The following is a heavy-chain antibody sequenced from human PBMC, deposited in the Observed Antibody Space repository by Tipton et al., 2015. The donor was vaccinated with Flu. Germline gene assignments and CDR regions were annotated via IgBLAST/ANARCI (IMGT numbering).Heavy chain of an antibody. CDR2: VSRTGST. J-gene: IGHJ5*02. CDR1: GGSIGSPYC. D-gene: IGHD4-11*01. Sequence: LRLSCSVSGGSIGSPYCWGWVRQPPGQGLEWIGTVSRTGSTIYNPSLKSRVTISIDRSKNQFSLNMKSVTAADMAVYYCARRDYTNYVSDPKSWFDPWGQGTLVAVSS. CDR3: ARRDYTNYVSDPKSWFDP. V-gene: IGHV4-38-2*01.